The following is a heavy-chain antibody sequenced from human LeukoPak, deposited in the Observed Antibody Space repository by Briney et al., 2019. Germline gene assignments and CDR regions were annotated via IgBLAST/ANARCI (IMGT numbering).Heavy chain of an antibody. CDR1: GFTFSDAW. CDR2: IRSKAYGGTT. Sequence: PGGSLRLSCAASGFTFSDAWMSWVRQAPGKGLEWVGFIRSKAYGGTTEYAASVKGRFTISRDDSKSIAYLQMNSLKTEDTAVYYCTRVRILLWFGELVDAFDIWGQGTMVTVSS. V-gene: IGHV3-49*04. CDR3: TRVRILLWFGELVDAFDI. D-gene: IGHD3-10*01. J-gene: IGHJ3*02.